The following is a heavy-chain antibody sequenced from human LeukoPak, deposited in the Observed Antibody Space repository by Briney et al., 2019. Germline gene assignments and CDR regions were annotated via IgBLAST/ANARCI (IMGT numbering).Heavy chain of an antibody. J-gene: IGHJ4*02. D-gene: IGHD3-9*01. CDR3: ARVWGYYDSDY. V-gene: IGHV1-2*02. Sequence: GPVKVSCKASGYTFSGFYIYWVRQAPGQGLEWMGWINPNSGGTNYAQRFQGRVTMTRDTSISTAYMELSRLRSDDTAVYYCARVWGYYDSDYWGQGTLVTVSS. CDR2: INPNSGGT. CDR1: GYTFSGFY.